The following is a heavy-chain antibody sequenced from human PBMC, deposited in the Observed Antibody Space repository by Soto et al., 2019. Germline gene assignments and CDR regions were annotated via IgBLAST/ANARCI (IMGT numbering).Heavy chain of an antibody. V-gene: IGHV3-23*01. Sequence: EVQLLESGGGLVQPGGSLRLSCAASGFTFSSYAMSWVRQAPGKGLEWVSLISGSGGSTYYVDSVKGRFTLSRDNSKNMLYLQMNSLRADDTAVYYCAKVMTVGTNFDYWGKGTLVTVSS. J-gene: IGHJ4*02. D-gene: IGHD1-1*01. CDR1: GFTFSSYA. CDR3: AKVMTVGTNFDY. CDR2: ISGSGGST.